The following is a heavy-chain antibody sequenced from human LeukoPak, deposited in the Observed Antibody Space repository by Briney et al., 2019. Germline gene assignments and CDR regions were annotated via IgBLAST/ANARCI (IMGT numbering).Heavy chain of an antibody. D-gene: IGHD7-27*01. CDR2: IYNGGDTI. V-gene: IGHV3-11*04. J-gene: IGHJ4*02. Sequence: GGSLRLSCATSRFTFSDHYMTWIRQAPGKGLETVSYIYNGGDTIFYADSVRGRFTISRDNAESSVYLQMNSLSAEDTAVYYCARGHWGLDYWGRGTLVTVSS. CDR3: ARGHWGLDY. CDR1: RFTFSDHY.